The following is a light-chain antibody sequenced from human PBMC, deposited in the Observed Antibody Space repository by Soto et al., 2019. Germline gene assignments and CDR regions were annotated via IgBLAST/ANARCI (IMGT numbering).Light chain of an antibody. Sequence: SALTQPASVSGSPGQSITISCTGTNSDIGGYNYVSWYQHHPGKVPKLMIFDVSDRPSGVSNRFSGSKSGNTASLTISGLQAEDEADYYCSSYTSTSTVVFGGGTKLTVL. CDR1: NSDIGGYNY. J-gene: IGLJ3*02. CDR3: SSYTSTSTVV. CDR2: DVS. V-gene: IGLV2-14*03.